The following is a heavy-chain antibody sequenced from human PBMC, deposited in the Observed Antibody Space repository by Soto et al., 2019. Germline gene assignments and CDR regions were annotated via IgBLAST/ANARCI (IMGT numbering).Heavy chain of an antibody. D-gene: IGHD6-19*01. J-gene: IGHJ3*02. CDR3: AGHHNIAVAGTGAFDI. V-gene: IGHV4-59*08. CDR1: GGSISSYY. CDR2: IYYSGST. Sequence: SETLSLTCTVSGGSISSYYWSWIRQPPGKGLEWIGYIYYSGSTNYNPSLKSRVTISVDTSKNQFSLKLSSVTAADTAVYYCAGHHNIAVAGTGAFDIWGQGTMVTVSS.